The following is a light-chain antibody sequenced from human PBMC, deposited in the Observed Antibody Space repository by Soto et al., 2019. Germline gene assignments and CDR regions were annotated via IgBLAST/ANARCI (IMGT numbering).Light chain of an antibody. CDR1: SSNIGRNT. CDR3: AAWDDSLNVVV. J-gene: IGLJ2*01. V-gene: IGLV1-44*01. CDR2: SNN. Sequence: QSVLTQPPSASGTPGQRVTISCSGSSSNIGRNTVNWYQQFPGTAPKLLIYSNNQRPSGVPDRFSGSKSGTSASLAISGLQSEDEAYYYCAAWDDSLNVVVFGGGTKLTVL.